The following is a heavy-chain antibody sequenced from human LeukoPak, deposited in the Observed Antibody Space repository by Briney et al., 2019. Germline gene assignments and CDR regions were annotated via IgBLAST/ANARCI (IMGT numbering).Heavy chain of an antibody. Sequence: SETLSLTCTVSGGSFSNYYWGWIRQPPGKGLEWIGSIHYSGSTYYNPSLKSRVTISVDTSKNQFSLKLSSVTAADTAVYYCKGSSGYSYYYYMDVWGIGTTVTVSS. D-gene: IGHD3-22*01. CDR2: IHYSGST. CDR1: GGSFSNYY. V-gene: IGHV4-39*07. CDR3: KGSSGYSYYYYMDV. J-gene: IGHJ6*03.